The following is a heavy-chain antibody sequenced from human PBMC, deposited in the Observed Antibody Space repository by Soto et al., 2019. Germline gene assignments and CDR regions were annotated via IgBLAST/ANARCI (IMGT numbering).Heavy chain of an antibody. D-gene: IGHD2-2*01. CDR1: GGTFSSYA. J-gene: IGHJ6*02. CDR3: ARSQGSSTSLEIYYYYYYGMDV. V-gene: IGHV1-69*01. CDR2: IIPISGTA. Sequence: QVQLVQSGAEVKKPGSSVKVSCKASGGTFSSYAISWVRQAPGQGLEWMGGIIPISGTANYAQKFQGSVTITADESTSPAYMELSSLRSEDTAVYYCARSQGSSTSLEIYYYYYYGMDVWGQGTTVTVSS.